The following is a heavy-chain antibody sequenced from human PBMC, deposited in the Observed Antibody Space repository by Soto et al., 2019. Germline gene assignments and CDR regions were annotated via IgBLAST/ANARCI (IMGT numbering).Heavy chain of an antibody. CDR2: IWYDGSKK. J-gene: IGHJ3*02. D-gene: IGHD2-15*01. CDR3: ARDGAPAGGAFDI. CDR1: GFTFSSYG. Sequence: QVQLVESGGGVVQPGRSLRLSCAASGFTFSSYGMHWVRQAPGKGLEWVAVIWYDGSKKYYADSVKGRFTIPRDNSKNTLYLQMNSLRAEDTAVYYWARDGAPAGGAFDIWGQGTMVTVSS. V-gene: IGHV3-33*01.